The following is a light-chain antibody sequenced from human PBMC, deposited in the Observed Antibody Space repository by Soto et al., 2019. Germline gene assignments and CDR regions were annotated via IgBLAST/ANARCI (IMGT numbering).Light chain of an antibody. Sequence: EIVLTQSPATLSLSPGERATLSCRASQSVSTSYLAWYQQNPGQAPRLLIYDASNRATGIPARFSGSGPGTDFTLTISSLEPEDFAVYYCQQRSNWLTFGGGTKVDIK. V-gene: IGKV3D-11*02. CDR2: DAS. J-gene: IGKJ4*01. CDR1: QSVSTSY. CDR3: QQRSNWLT.